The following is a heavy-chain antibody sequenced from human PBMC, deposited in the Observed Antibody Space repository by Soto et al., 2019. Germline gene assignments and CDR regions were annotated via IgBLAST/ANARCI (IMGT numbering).Heavy chain of an antibody. Sequence: QIQMVQSGAEVKQPGASVKISCKTSGYTFSSYSINWVRQAPGQGLEWMAWISTTSGNTHYAERVQGRVTVTLDKSARTAFMEMWGLTSDDTAVYFCARDNGCYDFWGQGTLVTVSS. D-gene: IGHD2-8*01. CDR2: ISTTSGNT. CDR1: GYTFSSYS. J-gene: IGHJ4*02. CDR3: ARDNGCYDF. V-gene: IGHV1-18*01.